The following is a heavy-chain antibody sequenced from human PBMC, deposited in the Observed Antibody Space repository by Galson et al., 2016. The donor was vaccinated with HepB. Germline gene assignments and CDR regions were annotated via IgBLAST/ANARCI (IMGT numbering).Heavy chain of an antibody. V-gene: IGHV4-59*01. Sequence: SETLSLTCTVYGGFISGYYWSWFRQPPGKGLEWIGYSYYSGSTRYNPSLESRVTISVDTSKNHFSLRLSSVTAADTAVYYCARDRGGDINFDNWGQGTLVTVSS. D-gene: IGHD4-17*01. CDR2: SYYSGST. CDR3: ARDRGGDINFDN. CDR1: GGFISGYY. J-gene: IGHJ4*02.